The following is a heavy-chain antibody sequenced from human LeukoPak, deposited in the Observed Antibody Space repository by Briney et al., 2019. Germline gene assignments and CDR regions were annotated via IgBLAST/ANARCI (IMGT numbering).Heavy chain of an antibody. CDR1: GYTFTGYY. Sequence: ASVKVSCKASGYTFTGYYMHWVRQAPGQGLEWMGWINPNSGGTNYAQKFQGRVTMTRDTSISTAYMELSRLRSDDTAVYYCARVGWFGELLPPWYYYGLDVWGQGTTVTDSS. CDR3: ARVGWFGELLPPWYYYGLDV. J-gene: IGHJ6*02. V-gene: IGHV1-2*02. CDR2: INPNSGGT. D-gene: IGHD3-10*01.